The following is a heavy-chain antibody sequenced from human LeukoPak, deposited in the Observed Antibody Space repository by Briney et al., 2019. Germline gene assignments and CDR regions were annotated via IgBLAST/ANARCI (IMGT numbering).Heavy chain of an antibody. CDR3: ARERGGFGGYLPYYYLDV. D-gene: IGHD5-12*01. CDR1: GFTFSSYG. CDR2: ISGSSGTI. Sequence: PGRSLRLACAASGFTFSSYGMHWVRQAPGKGLECVSFISGSSGTIYYADSVKGRFTISRDNTKNSLYLQMNSLRAEDTAIYYCARERGGFGGYLPYYYLDVWGKGTTVTVSS. J-gene: IGHJ6*03. V-gene: IGHV3-48*04.